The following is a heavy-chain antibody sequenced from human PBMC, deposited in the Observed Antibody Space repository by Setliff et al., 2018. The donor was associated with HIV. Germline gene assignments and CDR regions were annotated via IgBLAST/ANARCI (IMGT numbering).Heavy chain of an antibody. CDR2: IKQDESEK. Sequence: GGSLRLSCAASGFTFSSYWMSWVRQAPGKGLEWVANIKQDESEKYYVDSVKGRFTISRDNAKNSLYLQMNSLRAEDTAVYYCAKDAGLEMATIINYYYMDVWGKGTTVTVSS. J-gene: IGHJ6*03. CDR3: AKDAGLEMATIINYYYMDV. CDR1: GFTFSSYW. V-gene: IGHV3-7*03. D-gene: IGHD3-16*01.